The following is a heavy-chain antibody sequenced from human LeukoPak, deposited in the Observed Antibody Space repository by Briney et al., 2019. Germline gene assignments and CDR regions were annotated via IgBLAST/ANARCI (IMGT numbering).Heavy chain of an antibody. D-gene: IGHD2-2*03. CDR3: ARANDGWISLDY. CDR2: ISAYNGNT. Sequence: ASVKVSCKASGYTFTSYGISWVRQAPGQGLEWMGWISAYNGNTNYAQKLEGRVTMTTDTTTSTAYMELRSLRSDDTAVYYCARANDGWISLDYWGQGTLVTVSS. V-gene: IGHV1-18*01. J-gene: IGHJ4*02. CDR1: GYTFTSYG.